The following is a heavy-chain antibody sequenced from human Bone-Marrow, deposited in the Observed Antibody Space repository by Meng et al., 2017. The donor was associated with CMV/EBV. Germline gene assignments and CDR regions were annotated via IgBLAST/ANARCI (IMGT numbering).Heavy chain of an antibody. CDR3: ATHGTMVRGTMDV. CDR2: INPNSGGT. CDR1: GYTFTSYG. J-gene: IGHJ6*02. Sequence: ASVKVSCKASGYTFTSYGISWVRQAPGQGLEWMGWINPNSGGTNYAQKFQGRVTMTRDTSISTAYMELSRLRSDDTAVYYCATHGTMVRGTMDVWGQGTTVTVSS. V-gene: IGHV1-2*02. D-gene: IGHD3-10*01.